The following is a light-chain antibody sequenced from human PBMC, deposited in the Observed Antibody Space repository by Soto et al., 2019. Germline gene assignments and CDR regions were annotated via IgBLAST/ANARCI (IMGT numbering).Light chain of an antibody. CDR1: QSVSSN. V-gene: IGKV3-15*01. CDR3: QQYKYWPPFT. CDR2: GAS. J-gene: IGKJ4*01. Sequence: EIVMTQAPATLSVPTGERATLSCRPSQSVSSNLAWYQQKPGQAPRLLIYGASTRATGIPARFSGSGSGTEFTLTIRSLQSEDSAIYDCQQYKYWPPFTCGGGTKVDIK.